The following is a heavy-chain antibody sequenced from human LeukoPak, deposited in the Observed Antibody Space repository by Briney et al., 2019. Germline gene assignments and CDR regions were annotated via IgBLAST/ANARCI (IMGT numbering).Heavy chain of an antibody. CDR3: ARVDGGYCSGGGCYANRFDP. Sequence: SETLSLTCTVSGGSITTYYWSWIRQLPGKGLEWIAYMYYSGSPNYNPSLKSRVTMSVDTSNNQFSVKLRSVTAADTAVYYCARVDGGYCSGGGCYANRFDPWGQGTLVTVSS. CDR1: GGSITTYY. D-gene: IGHD2-15*01. CDR2: MYYSGSP. J-gene: IGHJ5*02. V-gene: IGHV4-59*01.